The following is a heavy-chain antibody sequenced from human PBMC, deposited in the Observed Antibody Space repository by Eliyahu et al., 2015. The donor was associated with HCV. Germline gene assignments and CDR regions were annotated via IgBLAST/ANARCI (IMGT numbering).Heavy chain of an antibody. CDR3: ARDRNYYFDY. J-gene: IGHJ4*02. V-gene: IGHV3-33*01. CDR2: IWYDGSKK. CDR1: GFPFRSYG. Sequence: QVQLVESGGGVVQPGRSLRLSCAASGFPFRSYGMHWVRQAPGKGPEWVAFIWYDGSKKFYADSVRGRFTISRDNSKNTLYLQMNSLRAEDTAVYYCARDRNYYFDYWGQGTLVTVSS.